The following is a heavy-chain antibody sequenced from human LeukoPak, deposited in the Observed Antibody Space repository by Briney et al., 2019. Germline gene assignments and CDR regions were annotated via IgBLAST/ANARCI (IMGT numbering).Heavy chain of an antibody. J-gene: IGHJ6*02. Sequence: GGSLRLSCTASGFTFSSYWMTWVRQAPGKGLEWVANIKQDGSEKYYVDSVKGRFTISRDNAKNSLYLQMNSLRAEDTAVYYCASLKVDFWSGYPSGVQLDYGMDVWGQGTTVTVSS. D-gene: IGHD3-3*01. CDR3: ASLKVDFWSGYPSGVQLDYGMDV. CDR2: IKQDGSEK. V-gene: IGHV3-7*01. CDR1: GFTFSSYW.